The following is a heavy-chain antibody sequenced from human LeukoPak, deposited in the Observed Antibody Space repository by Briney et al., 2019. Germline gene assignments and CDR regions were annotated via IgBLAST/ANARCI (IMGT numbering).Heavy chain of an antibody. Sequence: VSVKVSCKASGYTFTSYGISWVRQAPGQGLEWMGWISAYNGNTNYAQKLQGRVTMTTDTSTSTAYMELRSLRSDDTAVYYCARDWTIHYYGSRLLDFQHWGQGTLVTVSS. CDR1: GYTFTSYG. D-gene: IGHD3-22*01. CDR3: ARDWTIHYYGSRLLDFQH. J-gene: IGHJ1*01. CDR2: ISAYNGNT. V-gene: IGHV1-18*01.